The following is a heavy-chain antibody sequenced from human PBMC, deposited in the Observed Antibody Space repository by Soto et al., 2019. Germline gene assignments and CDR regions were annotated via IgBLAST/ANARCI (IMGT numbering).Heavy chain of an antibody. Sequence: SGPTLVNPTETLTLTCTVSGFSLSNARMGVSWIRQPPGKALEWLAHIFSNDEKSYSTSLKSRLTISKDTSKSQVVLTMTNMDPVDTATYYCARPTAMATGWGYYFDYWGQGTLGTVS. CDR3: ARPTAMATGWGYYFDY. D-gene: IGHD5-12*01. CDR1: GFSLSNARMG. V-gene: IGHV2-26*01. J-gene: IGHJ4*02. CDR2: IFSNDEK.